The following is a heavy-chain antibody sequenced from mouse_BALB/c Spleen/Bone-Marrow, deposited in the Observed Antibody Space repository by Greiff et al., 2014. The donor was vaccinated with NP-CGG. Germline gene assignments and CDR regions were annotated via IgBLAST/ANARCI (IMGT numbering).Heavy chain of an antibody. Sequence: VQLQQSGPQLVRPGASVKISCKASGYSFTSYWMHWVKQRPGQGLEWIGMIDPSDSETRLNQKFKDKATLTVDKSSSKAYMQLSSPTSEDSAVYYCAREGDYYGSSAYWGQGTLVTVSA. J-gene: IGHJ3*01. D-gene: IGHD1-1*01. CDR3: AREGDYYGSSAY. CDR2: IDPSDSET. V-gene: IGHV1S126*01. CDR1: GYSFTSYW.